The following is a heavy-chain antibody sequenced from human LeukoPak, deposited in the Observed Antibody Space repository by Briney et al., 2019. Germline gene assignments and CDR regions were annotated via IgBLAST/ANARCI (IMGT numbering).Heavy chain of an antibody. CDR1: GGTFSSYA. Sequence: ASVKVSCKASGGTFSSYAISWVRQAPGQGLEWMGRIIPIFGTANYAQKFQGRVTITTDESTSTAYMELSSLRSEDTAVYYCARGVGREPFDYWGQGTLVTVSS. CDR2: IIPIFGTA. V-gene: IGHV1-69*05. D-gene: IGHD1-14*01. CDR3: ARGVGREPFDY. J-gene: IGHJ4*02.